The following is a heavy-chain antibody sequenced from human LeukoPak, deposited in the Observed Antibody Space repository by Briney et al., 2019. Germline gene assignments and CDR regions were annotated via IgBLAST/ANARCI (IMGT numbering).Heavy chain of an antibody. D-gene: IGHD1-26*01. J-gene: IGHJ4*02. V-gene: IGHV4-61*05. CDR1: GGSIASTSYY. CDR3: ASEVDRMAFDY. Sequence: SETLSLTCTVSGGSIASTSYYWGWIRQPPGKGLEWIGRIYTSGSTNYNPSLKSRVTMSVDTSKNQFSLKLSSVTAADTAVYYCASEVDRMAFDYWGQGTLVTVSS. CDR2: IYTSGST.